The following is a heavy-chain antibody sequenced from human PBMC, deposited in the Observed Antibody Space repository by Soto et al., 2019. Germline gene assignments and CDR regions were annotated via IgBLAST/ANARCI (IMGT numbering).Heavy chain of an antibody. J-gene: IGHJ5*02. Sequence: GASVKVSCEASGYTFTSYGISWVRQAPGQGLEWMGWISAYNGNTNYAQKLQGRVTMTTDTSTSTAYMELRSLRSDDTAVYYCARLAGPRDIVVLVAATIEWFDPWG. CDR3: ARLAGPRDIVVLVAATIEWFDP. D-gene: IGHD2-15*01. CDR1: GYTFTSYG. V-gene: IGHV1-18*01. CDR2: ISAYNGNT.